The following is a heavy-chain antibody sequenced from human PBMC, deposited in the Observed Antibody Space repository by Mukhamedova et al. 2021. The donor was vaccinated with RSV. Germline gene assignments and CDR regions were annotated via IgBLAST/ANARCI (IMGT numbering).Heavy chain of an antibody. CDR3: ARDLAVVVPAAIKVSYYYYGMDV. CDR2: IKQDGSEK. D-gene: IGHD2-2*01. V-gene: IGHV3-7*01. J-gene: IGHJ6*02. Sequence: GKGLEWVANIKQDGSEKYYVDSVKGRFTISRDNTKNSLYLKMNSLRAEDTAVYYCARDLAVVVPAAIKVSYYYYGMDVWGQGTTVT.